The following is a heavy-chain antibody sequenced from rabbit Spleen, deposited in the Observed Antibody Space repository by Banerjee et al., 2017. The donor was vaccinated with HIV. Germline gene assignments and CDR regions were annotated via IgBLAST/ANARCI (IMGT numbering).Heavy chain of an antibody. V-gene: IGHV1S40*01. CDR3: GRGGSNYAPTYFIL. J-gene: IGHJ4*01. Sequence: QSLEESGGDLVKPGASLTLPCTASGFSFSDRDVMCWVRQAPGKGLEWIACINTATGKPVYASWVNGRFTISKTSSTTVTLQMTSLTAADTATYFCGRGGSNYAPTYFILWGPGTLVTVS. D-gene: IGHD4-2*01. CDR2: INTATGKP. CDR1: GFSFSDRDV.